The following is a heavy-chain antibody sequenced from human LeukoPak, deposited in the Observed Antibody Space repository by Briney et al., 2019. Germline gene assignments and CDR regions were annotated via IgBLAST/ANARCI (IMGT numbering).Heavy chain of an antibody. Sequence: PGGSLRLSCAASGFTFSSYSMNWVRQAPGKGLEWVSSISSSSSYIYYADSVKGRFTISRDNAKNSLYLQMNSLRAGDTAVYYCAREYDFWSGYFSYWGQGTLVTVSS. J-gene: IGHJ4*02. CDR1: GFTFSSYS. D-gene: IGHD3-3*01. CDR3: AREYDFWSGYFSY. CDR2: ISSSSSYI. V-gene: IGHV3-21*01.